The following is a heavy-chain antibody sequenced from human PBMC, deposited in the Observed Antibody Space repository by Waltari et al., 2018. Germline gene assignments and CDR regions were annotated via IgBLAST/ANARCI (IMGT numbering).Heavy chain of an antibody. D-gene: IGHD3-22*01. J-gene: IGHJ4*02. V-gene: IGHV1-2*02. CDR1: GYTFTGYY. CDR2: INPNSGGT. CDR3: ARQTYYYDSSGYYFGY. Sequence: QVQLVQSGAEVKKPGASVKVSCTASGYTFTGYYMHWVRQAPGQGLEWMGWINPNSGGTNYAQKFQGRVTMTRDTSISTAYMELSRLRSDDTAVYYCARQTYYYDSSGYYFGYWGQGTLVTVSS.